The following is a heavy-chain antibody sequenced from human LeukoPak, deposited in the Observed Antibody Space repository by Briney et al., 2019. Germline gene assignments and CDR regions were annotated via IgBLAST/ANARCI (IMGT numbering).Heavy chain of an antibody. CDR3: ARDLDSGNYFFAY. V-gene: IGHV3-48*04. J-gene: IGHJ4*02. Sequence: GGSLRLSCAASGFTFSSYGLSWVRQAPGKGPQWVSYISGNGGTTHYADSVEGRFTISRDNAKNSLYLQMSSLRAEDTAVYYCARDLDSGNYFFAYWGQGTPVTVPS. CDR1: GFTFSSYG. D-gene: IGHD3-22*01. CDR2: ISGNGGTT.